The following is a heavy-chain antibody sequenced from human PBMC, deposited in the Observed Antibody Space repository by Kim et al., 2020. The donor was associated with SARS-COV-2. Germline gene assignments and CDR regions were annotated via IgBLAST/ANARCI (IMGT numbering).Heavy chain of an antibody. CDR2: IYYSGST. CDR3: AREGLSPPKITMRVVVINLAWFDP. J-gene: IGHJ5*02. Sequence: SETLSLTCTVSGGSISSSSYYWGWIRQPPGKGLEWIGSIYYSGSTYYNPSLKSRVTISVDTSKNQFSLKLSSVTAADTAVYYCAREGLSPPKITMRVVVINLAWFDPWGQGTLVTVSS. V-gene: IGHV4-39*02. D-gene: IGHD3-22*01. CDR1: GGSISSSSYY.